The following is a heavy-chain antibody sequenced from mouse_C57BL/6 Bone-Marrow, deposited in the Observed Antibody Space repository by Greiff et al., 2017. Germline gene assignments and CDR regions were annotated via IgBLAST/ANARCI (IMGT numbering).Heavy chain of an antibody. Sequence: EVQLHQSGPVLVKPGASVKMSCKASGYTFTDYYMNWVKQSHGTSLEWIGVINPYNGGTSDNQKFKGKATLTVDKSSSTAYMELKRLTSEDSAVYYCAANWDWYFDVWGTGTTVTVSS. CDR1: GYTFTDYY. V-gene: IGHV1-19*01. CDR3: AANWDWYFDV. D-gene: IGHD4-1*01. CDR2: INPYNGGT. J-gene: IGHJ1*03.